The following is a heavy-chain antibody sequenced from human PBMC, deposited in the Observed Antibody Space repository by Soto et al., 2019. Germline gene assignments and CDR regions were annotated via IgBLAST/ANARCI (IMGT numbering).Heavy chain of an antibody. CDR2: ISYDGSNK. V-gene: IGHV3-30-3*01. CDR1: GFTFSSYA. CDR3: AREARKTFDS. J-gene: IGHJ3*02. Sequence: QVQLVESGGGVVQPGRYLRLSCAASGFTFSSYAMHWVRQAPGKGLEWVAVISYDGSNKYYADSVKGRFTISRDNSKKTLYLRMNIPRAEDTALYYCAREARKTFDSRGQGTMVTVSS.